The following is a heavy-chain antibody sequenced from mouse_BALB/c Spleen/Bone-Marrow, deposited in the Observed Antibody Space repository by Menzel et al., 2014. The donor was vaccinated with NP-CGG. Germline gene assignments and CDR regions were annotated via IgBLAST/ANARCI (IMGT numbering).Heavy chain of an antibody. CDR3: ARSGFDY. J-gene: IGHJ2*01. D-gene: IGHD4-1*01. CDR2: IIPNSGNT. V-gene: IGHV1S130*01. CDR1: GYTFTSSW. Sequence: QVQLQQSGSVLVRPGASVKLSCKASGYTFTSSWMHWAKQRPGQGLEWIGEIIPNSGNTNYNEKFKGKATLTVDTSSSTAYVDLSSLTSEDSAVYYCARSGFDYWGQGTTLTVSS.